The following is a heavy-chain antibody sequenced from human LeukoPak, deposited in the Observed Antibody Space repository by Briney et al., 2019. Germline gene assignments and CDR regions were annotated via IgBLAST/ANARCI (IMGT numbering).Heavy chain of an antibody. CDR1: GFTFSSYW. V-gene: IGHV3-7*01. J-gene: IGHJ6*03. D-gene: IGHD4-17*01. CDR2: IKQDGSEK. CDR3: ARRHGDYQLLYYYYYMDV. Sequence: GGSLRLSCAASGFTFSSYWMSWVRQAPGKGLEWVANIKQDGSEKYYVDSVKGRFTISRDNAKNSLYLQMNSLRAEDTAVYYCARRHGDYQLLYYYYYMDVWGQGTLVTVSS.